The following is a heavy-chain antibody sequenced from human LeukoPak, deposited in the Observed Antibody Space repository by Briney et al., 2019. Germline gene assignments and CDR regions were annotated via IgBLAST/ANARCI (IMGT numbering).Heavy chain of an antibody. Sequence: PSETLSLTCAVSGASISSFYWSWIRQPPGKGLEWIGYVFYTGDTNYNPSLKSRVTVSLDTFKSQVSLSLTSVTAADTAVYYCARHPFATPFDHWGRGTLVPVSS. CDR2: VFYTGDT. CDR3: ARHPFATPFDH. V-gene: IGHV4-59*08. J-gene: IGHJ4*02. CDR1: GASISSFY.